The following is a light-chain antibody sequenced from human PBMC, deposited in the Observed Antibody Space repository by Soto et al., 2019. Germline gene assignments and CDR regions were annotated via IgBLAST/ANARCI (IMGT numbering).Light chain of an antibody. V-gene: IGKV3-20*01. CDR1: QTVSGNY. CDR3: QQFGSSPPWT. CDR2: GAS. J-gene: IGKJ1*01. Sequence: NVLTQSPGTLSLSPGERATLSCRASQTVSGNYVAWYQQKPGQTPRLLIYGASSRATGIPDRFSGSGSGTDFTLTISRLEPEDFAVYFCQQFGSSPPWTFGQGTKVEIK.